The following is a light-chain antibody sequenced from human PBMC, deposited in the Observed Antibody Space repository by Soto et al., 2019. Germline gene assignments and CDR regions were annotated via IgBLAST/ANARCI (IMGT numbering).Light chain of an antibody. V-gene: IGKV3-20*01. CDR2: GVS. CDR3: QQYDRIPGFT. J-gene: IGKJ4*01. CDR1: QSFRSNY. Sequence: EIVLTQSPGTLSLSPGERATLSCRASQSFRSNYLAWYQQRPGQAPRLLIYGVSRRASGIPDRFSGSVSGTEFTLTISRLQPEDSAVYYCQQYDRIPGFTFGGGTKVEI.